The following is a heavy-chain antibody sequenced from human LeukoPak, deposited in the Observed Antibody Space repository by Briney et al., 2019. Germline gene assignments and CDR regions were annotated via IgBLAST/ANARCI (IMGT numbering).Heavy chain of an antibody. CDR3: ARTLSLVIFHY. V-gene: IGHV5-51*01. D-gene: IGHD2-8*02. Sequence: GESLKISCKGSGYSFTSYWIGWVRQMPGKGLEWVGIIYPGDSDTRYSPSFQGQVTISVDKSFRTAYFQWSSLKASDTAMDYIARTLSLVIFHYWRGRTHLTDS. J-gene: IGHJ4*02. CDR2: IYPGDSDT. CDR1: GYSFTSYW.